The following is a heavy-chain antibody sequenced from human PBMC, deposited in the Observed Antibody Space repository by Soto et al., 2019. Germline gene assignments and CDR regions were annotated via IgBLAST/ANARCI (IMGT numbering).Heavy chain of an antibody. D-gene: IGHD2-2*01. J-gene: IGHJ2*01. V-gene: IGHV3-21*01. CDR1: GFTFSSYS. CDR2: ISSSSSYI. CDR3: ARDKDPIVVVPAASRRYWYFDL. Sequence: VQLVESGGGLVKPGGSLRLSCAASGFTFSSYSMNWVRQAPGKGLEWVSSISSSSSYIYYADSVKGRFTISRDNAKNSLYLQMNSLRAEDTAVYYCARDKDPIVVVPAASRRYWYFDLWGRGTLVTVSS.